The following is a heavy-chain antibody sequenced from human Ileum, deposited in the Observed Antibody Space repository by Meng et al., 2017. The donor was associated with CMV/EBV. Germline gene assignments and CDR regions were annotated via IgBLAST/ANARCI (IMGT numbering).Heavy chain of an antibody. CDR3: ARDRHYNDMSGYYRYFDY. CDR1: GGSGISSYY. CDR2: VSYTGA. Sequence: SETLSLTCTVSGGSGISSYYWSWIRQSPGKGLEWIGYVSYTGANNNPSLQSRVSTSMDTSKNQFSLKLRSVTAADTAVYYCARDRHYNDMSGYYRYFDYWGQGMLVTVSS. D-gene: IGHD3-22*01. J-gene: IGHJ4*02. V-gene: IGHV4-59*01.